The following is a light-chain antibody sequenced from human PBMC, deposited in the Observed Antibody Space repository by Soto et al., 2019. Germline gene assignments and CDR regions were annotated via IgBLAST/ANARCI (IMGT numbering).Light chain of an antibody. CDR1: SSNIGSGYD. CDR2: RNI. V-gene: IGLV1-40*01. Sequence: QSALTQPPSVSGAPGQRVTISCTGSSSNIGSGYDVHWYQQLPGTAPKLLIYRNINRPSGVPDRFSGSKSGTSASLAITGLQAEDEADYYCQSYDTSLSGYWIFGGGTQLTVL. CDR3: QSYDTSLSGYWI. J-gene: IGLJ3*02.